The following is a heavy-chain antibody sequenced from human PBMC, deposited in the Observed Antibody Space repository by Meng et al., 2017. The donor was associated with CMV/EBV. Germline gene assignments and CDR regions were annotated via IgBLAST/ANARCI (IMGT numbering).Heavy chain of an antibody. CDR2: IYSGGST. CDR1: GFTVSSNY. CDR3: ARRSSWSYAFDI. Sequence: GGSLRLSCAASGFTVSSNYMSWVRQAPGKGLEWVSVIYSGGSTYYADSVKGRFTISRDNSKNTLYLQMNSLRDEDTAVYYCARRSSWSYAFDIWGQGTMVTVSS. J-gene: IGHJ3*02. D-gene: IGHD6-13*01. V-gene: IGHV3-53*01.